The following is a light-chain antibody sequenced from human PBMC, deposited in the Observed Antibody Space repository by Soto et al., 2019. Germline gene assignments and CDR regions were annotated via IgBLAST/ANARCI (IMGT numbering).Light chain of an antibody. CDR3: AAWDDSLSGYV. V-gene: IGLV1-47*01. J-gene: IGLJ1*01. CDR2: RNN. Sequence: QSVLTQPPSASGTHGQRVTISCSGSSSNIGSNYVYYYQQLPGTAPKLLIYRNNQRPSGVPDRFSGSKSGTSASLAISGLRSEDEADYSCAAWDDSLSGYVFGTGTKVPVL. CDR1: SSNIGSNY.